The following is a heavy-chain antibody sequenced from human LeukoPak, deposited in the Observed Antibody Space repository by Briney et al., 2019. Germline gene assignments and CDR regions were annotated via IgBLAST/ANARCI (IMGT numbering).Heavy chain of an antibody. CDR2: ISWDGGST. V-gene: IGHV3-43D*03. CDR3: AKAYLSGNYYYYYMDV. Sequence: GGSLRLSCAASGFTFDDYAMHWVRQAPGKGLEWVSLISWDGGSTYYADSVKGRFTISRDNSKNSLYLQMNSLRAEDTALYYCAKAYLSGNYYYYYMDVWGKGTTVTVSS. CDR1: GFTFDDYA. J-gene: IGHJ6*03.